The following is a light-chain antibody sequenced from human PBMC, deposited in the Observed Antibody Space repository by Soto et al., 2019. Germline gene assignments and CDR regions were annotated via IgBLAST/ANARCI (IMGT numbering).Light chain of an antibody. CDR2: RAS. J-gene: IGKJ2*01. CDR1: QNVSSN. CDR3: QQYNNWPYT. V-gene: IGKV3-15*01. Sequence: EIVMTQSPATLSVSLGGSATLSCRASQNVSSNFAWYRQKPGQAPTLLIYRASTSATGSPARFSGSGSGTEFTLTISSLQSEDFAVYYCQQYNNWPYTFGQGTKLEIK.